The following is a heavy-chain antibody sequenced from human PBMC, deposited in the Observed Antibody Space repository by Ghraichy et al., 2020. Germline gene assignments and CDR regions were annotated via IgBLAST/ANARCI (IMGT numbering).Heavy chain of an antibody. CDR2: ISWDGDKT. Sequence: GGSLRLSCAASGFTFDDHTMHWVRQAPGKGLEWVSLISWDGDKTYYADSMKGRFTISRDNSKNSLYLQMNSLRTEDSALYYCAAAGPDGVIDYWGQGTLVTVSS. CDR3: AAAGPDGVIDY. V-gene: IGHV3-43*01. J-gene: IGHJ4*02. CDR1: GFTFDDHT. D-gene: IGHD6-19*01.